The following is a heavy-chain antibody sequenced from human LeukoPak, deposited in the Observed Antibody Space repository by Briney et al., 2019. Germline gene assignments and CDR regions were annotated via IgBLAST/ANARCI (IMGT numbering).Heavy chain of an antibody. D-gene: IGHD3-22*01. CDR3: ARDRYYYDSSGYIRGISFDY. CDR2: INPSGGST. J-gene: IGHJ4*02. V-gene: IGHV1-46*01. Sequence: ASVKVSCKASGYTFISYYMHWVRQAPGQGLEWMGIINPSGGSTSYAQKFQGRVTMTRDTSTSTVYMELGSLRSEDTAVYYCARDRYYYDSSGYIRGISFDYWGQGTLVTVSS. CDR1: GYTFISYY.